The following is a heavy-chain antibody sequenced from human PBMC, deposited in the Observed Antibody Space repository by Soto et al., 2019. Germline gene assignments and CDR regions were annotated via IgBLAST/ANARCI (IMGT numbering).Heavy chain of an antibody. Sequence: QVQLVQYGAEVKKPGSSVKVSCKASGGTFSSYTISLVRQAPGQGLEWMVRIIPILGIANYAQKFQGRVTITADKSTSTAYMELSSLRSEDTAVYYCARDLVGTTVTTYYAFDIWGQGKMVTVSS. V-gene: IGHV1-69*08. J-gene: IGHJ3*02. CDR2: IIPILGIA. CDR1: GGTFSSYT. D-gene: IGHD4-17*01. CDR3: ARDLVGTTVTTYYAFDI.